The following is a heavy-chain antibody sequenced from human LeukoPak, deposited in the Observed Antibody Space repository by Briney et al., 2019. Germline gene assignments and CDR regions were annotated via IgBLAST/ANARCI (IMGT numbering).Heavy chain of an antibody. CDR1: GGTFISYA. D-gene: IGHD3-9*01. Sequence: SVKVSCKASGGTFISYAISWVRQAPGQGLEWMGGIIPIFGTANYAQKFQGRVTITADESTSTAYMELSSLRSEDTAVYYCARGSVHYDILTGYSSGMDVWGQGTTVTVSS. J-gene: IGHJ6*02. V-gene: IGHV1-69*13. CDR2: IIPIFGTA. CDR3: ARGSVHYDILTGYSSGMDV.